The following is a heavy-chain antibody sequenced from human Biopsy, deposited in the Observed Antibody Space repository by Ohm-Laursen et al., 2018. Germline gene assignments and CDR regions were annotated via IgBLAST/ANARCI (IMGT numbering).Heavy chain of an antibody. J-gene: IGHJ6*02. CDR2: IVVCSGHT. CDR1: GFTFSSSA. Sequence: SVKVSCKASGFTFSSSAVQWVRQARGQRLEWIGWIVVCSGHTNYAQKFQERVTITRDVSTSTAYMELTSLRSEDTAVYYCAATSTLYYYYYAMDVWDQGTTITVSS. V-gene: IGHV1-58*01. CDR3: AATSTLYYYYYAMDV.